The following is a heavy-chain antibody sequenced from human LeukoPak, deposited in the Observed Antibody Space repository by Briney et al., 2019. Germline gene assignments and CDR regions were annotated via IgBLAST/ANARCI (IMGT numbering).Heavy chain of an antibody. CDR2: IYYSGST. Sequence: SQTLSLTRTVSRGSLTTSSYYCGWVRQPPATGLEWVGSIYYSGSTYYNPSLKSRVTISVHTSKNQFSLKLSSVTAADTAVYYCARHKGDYYDSSGYPNWFDPWGQGTLVTVSS. CDR3: ARHKGDYYDSSGYPNWFDP. V-gene: IGHV4-39*01. D-gene: IGHD3-22*01. CDR1: RGSLTTSSYY. J-gene: IGHJ5*02.